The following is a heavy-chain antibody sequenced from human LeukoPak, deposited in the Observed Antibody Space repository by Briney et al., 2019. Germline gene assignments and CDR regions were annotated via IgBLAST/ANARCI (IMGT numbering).Heavy chain of an antibody. CDR3: ARDPLDYYDSSGYQPTGDAFDI. CDR1: GFTFSSYE. Sequence: GGSLRLSCAASGFTFSSYEMNWVRQAPGKGVEWVSYISSSGSTIYYADSVKGRFTISRDNAKNSLYLQMNSLRAEDTAVYYCARDPLDYYDSSGYQPTGDAFDIWGQGTMVTVSS. J-gene: IGHJ3*02. V-gene: IGHV3-48*03. CDR2: ISSSGSTI. D-gene: IGHD3-22*01.